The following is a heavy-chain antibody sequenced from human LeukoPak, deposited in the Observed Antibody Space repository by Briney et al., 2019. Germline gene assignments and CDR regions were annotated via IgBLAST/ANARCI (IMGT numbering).Heavy chain of an antibody. CDR2: IYSGGST. CDR3: ARDLVGSSWYSHYYYGMDV. Sequence: GGSLRLSCAASGSTFDNYAMSWVRQTPGKGLEWVSVIYSGGSTYYADSVKGRFTISRDNSKNTLYLQMNSLRAEDTAVYYCARDLVGSSWYSHYYYGMDVWGQGTTVTVSS. D-gene: IGHD6-13*01. V-gene: IGHV3-53*01. J-gene: IGHJ6*02. CDR1: GSTFDNYA.